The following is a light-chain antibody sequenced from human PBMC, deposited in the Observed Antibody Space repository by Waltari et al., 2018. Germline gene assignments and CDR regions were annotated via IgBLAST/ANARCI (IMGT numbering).Light chain of an antibody. J-gene: IGLJ2*01. CDR2: QDI. V-gene: IGLV3-1*01. CDR1: KLGDKH. Sequence: SYELAQPPSVSVSPGQTARITCSGDKLGDKHASWYQQRPGHSPVLVIYQDIKRPSGIPERFSGSNSENTATLTISGTQAMDEADYYCQAWDSSIVVFGGGTKLTV. CDR3: QAWDSSIVV.